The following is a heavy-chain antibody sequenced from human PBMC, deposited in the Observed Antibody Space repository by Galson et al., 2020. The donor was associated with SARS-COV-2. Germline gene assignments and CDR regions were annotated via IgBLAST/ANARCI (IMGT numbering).Heavy chain of an antibody. D-gene: IGHD2-2*01. CDR1: GGTFSSYA. CDR3: ARDPREYQLPPYYFDY. Sequence: SVKVSCKASGGTFSSYAISWVRQAPGQGLEWMGGIIPILGIANYAQKFQGRVTITADKSTSTAYMELSSLRSEDTAVYYCARDPREYQLPPYYFDYWGQGTLVTGSS. J-gene: IGHJ4*02. CDR2: IIPILGIA. V-gene: IGHV1-69*10.